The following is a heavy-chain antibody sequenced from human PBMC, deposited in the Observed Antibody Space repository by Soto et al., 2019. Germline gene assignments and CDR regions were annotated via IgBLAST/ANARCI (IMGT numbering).Heavy chain of an antibody. V-gene: IGHV3-21*01. Sequence: PGGSLRLSCAASGFTFSSYSMNWVRQAPGKGLEWVSSISSSSSYIYYADSVKGRFTISRDNAKNSLYLQMNSLRAEDTAVYYCARDLRHYDILTGPFDYWGQGTLVTVSS. J-gene: IGHJ4*02. CDR1: GFTFSSYS. CDR3: ARDLRHYDILTGPFDY. D-gene: IGHD3-9*01. CDR2: ISSSSSYI.